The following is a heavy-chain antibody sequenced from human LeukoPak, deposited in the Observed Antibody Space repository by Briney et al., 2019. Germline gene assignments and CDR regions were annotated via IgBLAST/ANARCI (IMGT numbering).Heavy chain of an antibody. V-gene: IGHV4-38-2*01. J-gene: IGHJ4*02. D-gene: IGHD6-19*01. Sequence: GSLRLSCEASGFTFSAYAMTWVRQPPGKGLEWIGSINHSGNTYYNLSLKSRVTISVDTSKNQFSLKLSSVTAADTTVYYCARQTTVYSSGWHFDYWGQGTPVTVSS. CDR3: ARQTTVYSSGWHFDY. CDR2: INHSGNT. CDR1: GFTFSAYA.